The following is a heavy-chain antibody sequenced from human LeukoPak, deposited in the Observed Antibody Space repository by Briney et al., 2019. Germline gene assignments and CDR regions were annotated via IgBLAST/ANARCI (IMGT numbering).Heavy chain of an antibody. CDR2: ISGYNGQT. J-gene: IGHJ4*02. V-gene: IGHV1-18*04. Sequence: ASVKVSCKASGYNFNTYGISWVRQAPGQGLEWMGWISGYNGQTNYTQNFEGRVAMTTDTSTSTAYMELRSLRSDDTAVYYCARSPIYYYDTSGLYDFEYWGLGTLVTVSS. D-gene: IGHD3-22*01. CDR3: ARSPIYYYDTSGLYDFEY. CDR1: GYNFNTYG.